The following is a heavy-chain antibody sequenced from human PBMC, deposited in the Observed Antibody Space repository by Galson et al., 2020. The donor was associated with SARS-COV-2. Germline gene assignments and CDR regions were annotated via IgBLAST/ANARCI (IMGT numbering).Heavy chain of an antibody. CDR2: IYYSGST. V-gene: IGHV4-39*07. CDR3: ARGNNWNYAGGYYYYYYMDV. Sequence: SETLSLTCTVSGGSISSSSYYWGWIRQPPGKGLEWIGSIYYSGSTYYNPSLKSRVTISVDTSKNQFSLKLSSVTAADTAVYYCARGNNWNYAGGYYYYYYMDVWGKGTTVTVSS. CDR1: GGSISSSSYY. D-gene: IGHD1-7*01. J-gene: IGHJ6*03.